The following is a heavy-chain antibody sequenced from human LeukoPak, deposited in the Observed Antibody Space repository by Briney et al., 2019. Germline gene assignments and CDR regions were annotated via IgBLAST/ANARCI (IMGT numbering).Heavy chain of an antibody. CDR2: ISGSGGRT. CDR3: ATVSHGENYYFYYYMDV. Sequence: GGSLRLSCAASKFTFSSYGMNWVRQTPGRGLEWVSAISGSGGRTYYADSVKGRFTISRDNSKNTLYLQMNSLRAEDTAVYYCATVSHGENYYFYYYMDVWGKGTTVTVSS. CDR1: KFTFSSYG. J-gene: IGHJ6*03. D-gene: IGHD3-10*01. V-gene: IGHV3-23*01.